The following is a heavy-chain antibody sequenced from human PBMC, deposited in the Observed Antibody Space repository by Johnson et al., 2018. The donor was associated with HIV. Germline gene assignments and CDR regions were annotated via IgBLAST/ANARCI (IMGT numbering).Heavy chain of an antibody. D-gene: IGHD3/OR15-3a*01. CDR3: VRVTIFGLSKVDGLDI. CDR1: GFTFSSYA. J-gene: IGHJ3*02. V-gene: IGHV3-20*04. Sequence: VLLLESGGGVVQPGRSLRLSCAASGFTFSSYAMHWVRQAPGKGLEWVSGINWNGGSTGYADSVKGRFTVSRDNAKDSLYLQMNSLKTEDTALYYCVRVTIFGLSKVDGLDIWGQGTMVTVSS. CDR2: INWNGGST.